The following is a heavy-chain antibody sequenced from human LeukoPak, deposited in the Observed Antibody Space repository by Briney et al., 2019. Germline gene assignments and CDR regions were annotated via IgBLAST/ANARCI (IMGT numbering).Heavy chain of an antibody. CDR3: ARGLPMSRLGDAFDI. D-gene: IGHD3-16*01. Sequence: GGSLRLSCAASGFTFSSYWMSWVRQAPGKGLEWVANIKQDGSEKYYVDSVKGRFTISRDNAKNSLYLQMNSLRAEDTAVYYCARGLPMSRLGDAFDIWGQGTMVTVSS. J-gene: IGHJ3*02. V-gene: IGHV3-7*04. CDR1: GFTFSSYW. CDR2: IKQDGSEK.